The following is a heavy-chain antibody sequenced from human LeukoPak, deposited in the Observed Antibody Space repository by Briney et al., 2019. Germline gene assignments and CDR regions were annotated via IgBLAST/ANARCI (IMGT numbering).Heavy chain of an antibody. CDR2: ISYDGSNK. CDR3: AIPPEVAGY. J-gene: IGHJ4*02. V-gene: IGHV3-30-3*01. Sequence: PGRSLRLSCAASGFTFSSYAMHWVRQAPGKGLEWVAVISYDGSNKYYADSVKGRFTISRDNSKNTLYLQMNSLRAEDTAVYYCAIPPEVAGYWGQGTLVTVSS. CDR1: GFTFSSYA. D-gene: IGHD2-15*01.